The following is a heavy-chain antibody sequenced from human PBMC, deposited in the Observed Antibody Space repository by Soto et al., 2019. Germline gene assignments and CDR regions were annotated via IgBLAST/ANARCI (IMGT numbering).Heavy chain of an antibody. V-gene: IGHV1-8*01. Sequence: VASVKVSCKASGYTFTTYDINWVRQATGQGLEWMGWMNPNSANTGSANEFQGRVTMTRNTSISTAYLELSSLGSEDTAVYYCARAQYYDFWSGAGGGMAVWGQGTTVTVSS. D-gene: IGHD3-3*01. CDR2: MNPNSANT. CDR3: ARAQYYDFWSGAGGGMAV. CDR1: GYTFTTYD. J-gene: IGHJ6*02.